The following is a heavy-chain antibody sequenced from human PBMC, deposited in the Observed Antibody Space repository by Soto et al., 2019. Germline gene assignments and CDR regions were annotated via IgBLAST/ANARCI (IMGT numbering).Heavy chain of an antibody. CDR1: GFTFRNYD. V-gene: IGHV3-13*05. Sequence: EVQLVESGGGLVQPGGSLRLSCEASGFTFRNYDLHWVRQGTGKGLEWVSGISAAGDQNYADSVEGRFTISIENAQNSFFLQMNSLRVGDTAVYYCARTDRDFYGLDVWGQGTTVIVSS. CDR2: ISAAGDQ. J-gene: IGHJ6*02. CDR3: ARTDRDFYGLDV.